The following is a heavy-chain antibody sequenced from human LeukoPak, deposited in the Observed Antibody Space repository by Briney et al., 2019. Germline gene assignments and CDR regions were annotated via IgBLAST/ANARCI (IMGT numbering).Heavy chain of an antibody. CDR2: INPNSGGT. CDR1: GYIFTGYY. V-gene: IGHV1-2*02. J-gene: IGHJ4*02. D-gene: IGHD3-10*01. Sequence: GASVKVSCKASGYIFTGYYMHWVRQAPGQGLEWMGWINPNSGGTNSAQKFQGRVTMTRDTSISTAYMELSRLTSDDTAVYYCARGRSGELTWAFTLDSWGQGTLVTVSS. CDR3: ARGRSGELTWAFTLDS.